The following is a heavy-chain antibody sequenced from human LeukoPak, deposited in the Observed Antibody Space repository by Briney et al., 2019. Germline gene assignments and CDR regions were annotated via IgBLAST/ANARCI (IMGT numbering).Heavy chain of an antibody. J-gene: IGHJ6*03. D-gene: IGHD6-13*01. Sequence: AASVKVSCKASGYTFTGYYMHWVRQAPGQGLEWMGWINPNSGGTNYAQKFQGRVTMTRNTSISTAYMELSSLRSEDTAVYYCARSGKIAAAGSYYYYYMDVWGKGTTVTVSS. CDR2: INPNSGGT. CDR3: ARSGKIAAAGSYYYYYMDV. V-gene: IGHV1-2*02. CDR1: GYTFTGYY.